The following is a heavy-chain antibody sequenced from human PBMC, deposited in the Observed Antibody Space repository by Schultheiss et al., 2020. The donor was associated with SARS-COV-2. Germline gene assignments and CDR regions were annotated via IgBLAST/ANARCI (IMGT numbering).Heavy chain of an antibody. V-gene: IGHV1-69*13. CDR2: IIPIFGTS. J-gene: IGHJ4*02. Sequence: SVKVSCKASGGTFSSYAFSWVRQAPGQGLEWMGGIIPIFGTSNYAQNFQGRVTITADESTSTAYMEVSSLRSEDTAVYYCAIGTGYSYELGGFDYWGQGTLVTVSS. CDR1: GGTFSSYA. D-gene: IGHD5-18*01. CDR3: AIGTGYSYELGGFDY.